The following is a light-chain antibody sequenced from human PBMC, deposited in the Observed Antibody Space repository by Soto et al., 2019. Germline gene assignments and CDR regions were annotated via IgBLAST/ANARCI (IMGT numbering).Light chain of an antibody. V-gene: IGLV2-11*01. CDR2: DVT. J-gene: IGLJ1*01. Sequence: QSVLTQPRSVSWSPGQSVTISCTGTSSDVGGYNYVSWYQQHPGKAPKLMIYDVTTRPSGVPDRFSGSKSGNTASLTISGPQAEDEADYYCSSHAGSSVVFGTGTKVTV. CDR1: SSDVGGYNY. CDR3: SSHAGSSVV.